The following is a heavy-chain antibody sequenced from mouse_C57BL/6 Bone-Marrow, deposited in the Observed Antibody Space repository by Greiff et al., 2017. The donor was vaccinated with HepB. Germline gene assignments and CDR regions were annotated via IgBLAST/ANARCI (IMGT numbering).Heavy chain of an antibody. J-gene: IGHJ1*03. V-gene: IGHV1-55*01. D-gene: IGHD1-1*01. CDR1: GYTFTSYW. CDR3: DEYYYDSSLWYLDV. Sequence: QVQLQQPGAELVKPGASVKMSCKASGYTFTSYWITWVKQRPGQGLEWIGDIYPGSGSTNYNDKFKSKATLTVDTSSSTAYMQLSSLSSEDSAVYYCDEYYYDSSLWYLDVWGTGTTVTVSS. CDR2: IYPGSGST.